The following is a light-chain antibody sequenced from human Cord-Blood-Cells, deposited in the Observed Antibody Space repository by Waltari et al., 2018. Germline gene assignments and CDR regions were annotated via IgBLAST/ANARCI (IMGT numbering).Light chain of an antibody. Sequence: QSALTQPRPVSGSPGQSVPISCTGTSRDVGGYNYVSWYQQHPGKAPKLMIYDVSKRPSGVPDRFSGSKSGNTASLTISGLQAEDEADYYCCSYAGSYTYVFGTGTKVTVL. CDR3: CSYAGSYTYV. V-gene: IGLV2-11*01. CDR1: SRDVGGYNY. CDR2: DVS. J-gene: IGLJ1*01.